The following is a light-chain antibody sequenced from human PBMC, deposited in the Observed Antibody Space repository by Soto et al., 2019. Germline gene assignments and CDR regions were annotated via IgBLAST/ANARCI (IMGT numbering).Light chain of an antibody. CDR1: QSVSSSY. J-gene: IGKJ1*01. Sequence: EIVLTQSPGTLCLSPGERATLSCRASQSVSSSYLAWYQQKPGHAXRLLIYGSSSRATGIPDRFSGSGSGTDLTLNLSRVEAEDFAVYYGQQYGRSPVSFGQGTKVDIK. CDR3: QQYGRSPVS. CDR2: GSS. V-gene: IGKV3-20*01.